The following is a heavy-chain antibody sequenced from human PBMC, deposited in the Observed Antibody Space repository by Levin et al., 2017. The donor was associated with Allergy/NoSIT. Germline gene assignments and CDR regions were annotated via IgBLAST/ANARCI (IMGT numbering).Heavy chain of an antibody. D-gene: IGHD1-1*01. CDR3: GKIGPTASYFEY. J-gene: IGHJ4*02. CDR1: FFLFPSSF. V-gene: IGHV3-15*01. CDR2: LKSTTSGGTT. Sequence: GFSLLLSFFSSFFLFPSSFLLFLLPSPWPFLSLLFLLKSTTSGGTTDYAAPVKGRFTISRDDSKNTLYLQMNSLNTDDTAIYYCGKIGPTASYFEYWGQGVLVIVSS.